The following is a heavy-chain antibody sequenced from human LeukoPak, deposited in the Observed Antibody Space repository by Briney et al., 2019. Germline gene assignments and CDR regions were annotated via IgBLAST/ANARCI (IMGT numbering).Heavy chain of an antibody. CDR3: ARVNSHRRGSYNWFDP. Sequence: GASVKVSCKASGYTFTSYGISWVRQAPGQGLEWMGWISAYNGNTNYAQKLQGRVTMTTDTSTSTAYMELRSLRSDDTAVYYCARVNSHRRGSYNWFDPWGQGTLVTVSS. J-gene: IGHJ5*02. V-gene: IGHV1-18*01. CDR2: ISAYNGNT. CDR1: GYTFTSYG. D-gene: IGHD1-26*01.